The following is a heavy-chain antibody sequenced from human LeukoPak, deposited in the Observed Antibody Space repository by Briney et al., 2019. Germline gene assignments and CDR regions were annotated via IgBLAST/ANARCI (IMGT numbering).Heavy chain of an antibody. CDR1: GGSCDDYY. CDR3: ARGRDRSKAGDH. Sequence: KSSETLSLTCAVYGGSCDDYYCSWLRQLPGKGLEWIGEIHPSGIFYYNSSLLSRVTISIDTSKSQFSLRLTSVTAADTAFYYCARGRDRSKAGDHWGQGSLVTLSS. D-gene: IGHD5-24*01. J-gene: IGHJ4*02. V-gene: IGHV4-34*01. CDR2: IHPSGIF.